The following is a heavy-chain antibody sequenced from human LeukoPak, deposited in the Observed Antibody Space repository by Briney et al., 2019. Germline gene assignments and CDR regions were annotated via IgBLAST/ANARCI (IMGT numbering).Heavy chain of an antibody. D-gene: IGHD5-18*01. J-gene: IGHJ3*02. CDR3: ARDWSPDTAMGLPGAFDI. Sequence: GASVKASCKASGGTFSSYAISWVRQAPGQGLEWMGGIIPIFGTANYAQKFQGRVTITTDESTSTAYMELSSLRSEDTAVYYCARDWSPDTAMGLPGAFDIWGQGTMVTVSS. CDR2: IIPIFGTA. CDR1: GGTFSSYA. V-gene: IGHV1-69*05.